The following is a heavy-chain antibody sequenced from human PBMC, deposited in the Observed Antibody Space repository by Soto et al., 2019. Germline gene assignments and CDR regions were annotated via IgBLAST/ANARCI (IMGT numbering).Heavy chain of an antibody. CDR1: GFTFSSYA. V-gene: IGHV3-21*01. Sequence: GGSLRLSCAASGFTFSSYAMSWVRQAPGKGLEWVSAISSSSGNIYYADSVKGRFTISRDNAKNTLYLQMNSLRAEDTAVYYCARDLLMTTFFLDVWGKGTTVTVSS. CDR2: ISSSSGNI. J-gene: IGHJ6*04. D-gene: IGHD4-4*01. CDR3: ARDLLMTTFFLDV.